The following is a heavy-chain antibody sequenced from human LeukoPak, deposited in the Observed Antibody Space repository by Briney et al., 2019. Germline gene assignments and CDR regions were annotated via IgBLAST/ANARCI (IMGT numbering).Heavy chain of an antibody. CDR1: GGSFSGYY. J-gene: IGHJ4*02. V-gene: IGHV4-34*01. CDR2: INHSGST. D-gene: IGHD5-18*01. CDR3: ARQKLRDTYGLKYYFDY. Sequence: PSETLSLTCAVYGGSFSGYYWSWIRQPPGKGLEWIGEINHSGSTNYNPSLKSRVTISVDTPKNHFSLRLGSVTAADTAVYYCARQKLRDTYGLKYYFDYWGQGTLVTVSS.